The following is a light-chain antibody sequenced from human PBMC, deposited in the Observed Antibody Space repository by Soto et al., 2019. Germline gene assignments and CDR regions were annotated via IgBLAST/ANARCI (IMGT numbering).Light chain of an antibody. V-gene: IGKV4-1*01. Sequence: DLVMTQSPDSMAVSLGERATINCKSSQSVSYSSNNKNYLAWYQQKPGQPPKLLIYWASTRESGVPDRFSGSGSGTDFTLTISRLQAEDVAVYFCQQYYSSPWTFGQGPKVEIK. CDR3: QQYYSSPWT. J-gene: IGKJ1*01. CDR2: WAS. CDR1: QSVSYSSNNKNY.